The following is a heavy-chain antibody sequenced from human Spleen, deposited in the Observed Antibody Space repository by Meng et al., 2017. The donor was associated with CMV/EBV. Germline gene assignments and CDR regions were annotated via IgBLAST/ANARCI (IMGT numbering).Heavy chain of an antibody. CDR1: GVPISSSNW. J-gene: IGHJ5*02. CDR3: ARDRGGFGESVWFDP. CDR2: IFDSGSR. D-gene: IGHD3-10*01. Sequence: SGVPISSSNWRKWGRQPRGKGREGSGKIFDSGSRDYKPSLRSRFTISVDTSKNQFSLKLNCVTAADTAIYYCARDRGGFGESVWFDPWGQGTLVTVSS. V-gene: IGHV4-4*02.